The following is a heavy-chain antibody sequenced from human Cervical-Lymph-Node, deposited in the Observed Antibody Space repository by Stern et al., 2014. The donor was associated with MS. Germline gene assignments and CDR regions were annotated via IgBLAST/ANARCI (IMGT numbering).Heavy chain of an antibody. CDR1: GFSLSTHGVG. CDR3: VRAHVGIDP. D-gene: IGHD3-16*01. Sequence: QITLKESGPTLVRPTQTLTLTCTFSGFSLSTHGVGVGWIRQPPGKALEWLALIYWDDDKRYSPSLKSRLTITKDTSKKQVVLTVTNLDPVDTATYYCVRAHVGIDPWGQGILVTVSS. CDR2: IYWDDDK. J-gene: IGHJ5*02. V-gene: IGHV2-5*02.